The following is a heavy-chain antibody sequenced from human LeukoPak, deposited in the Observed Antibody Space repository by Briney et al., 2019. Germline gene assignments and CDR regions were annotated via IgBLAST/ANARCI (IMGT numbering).Heavy chain of an antibody. J-gene: IGHJ4*02. Sequence: SETLSLTCTVSGGSISSYYWSWIRQPAGKGREWIGRIYTSGSTNYNPSLQSRVTMSVATSKTHFSLKLSSVTAADTAVYYCARVDPRSGSYFDYWGQGTLVTVSS. CDR1: GGSISSYY. CDR2: IYTSGST. V-gene: IGHV4-4*07. D-gene: IGHD1-26*01. CDR3: ARVDPRSGSYFDY.